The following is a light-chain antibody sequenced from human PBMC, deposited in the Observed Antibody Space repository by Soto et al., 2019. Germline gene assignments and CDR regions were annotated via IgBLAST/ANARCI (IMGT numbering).Light chain of an antibody. CDR3: QHYGDSSWT. CDR2: GVS. V-gene: IGKV3-20*01. J-gene: IGKJ1*01. CDR1: QSVSSTL. Sequence: ELVLTQSPVALSLSSGERATLSRRASQSVSSTLLTWYQQKPGQAPRLLIYGVSSRATGIPDRFSGSGSGTDFTLTISRVEPEDFAVYFCQHYGDSSWTFSQGSRVEIK.